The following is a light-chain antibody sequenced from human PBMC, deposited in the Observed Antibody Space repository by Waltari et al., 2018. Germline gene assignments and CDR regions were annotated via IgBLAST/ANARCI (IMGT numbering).Light chain of an antibody. CDR2: GAS. V-gene: IGKV3-15*01. CDR3: QQYHNWPQT. Sequence: EIVMTQSPATLSVSPGERATLSCRASQSISSNLAWYQQKPGQAPRVLTYGASTRATGIPARFSGSGSGTEFTLTISSMQSEDFAVYYCQQYHNWPQTFGGGTKVEI. CDR1: QSISSN. J-gene: IGKJ4*01.